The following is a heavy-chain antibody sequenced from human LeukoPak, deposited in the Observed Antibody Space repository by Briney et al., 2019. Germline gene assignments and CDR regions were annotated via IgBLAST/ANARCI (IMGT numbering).Heavy chain of an antibody. J-gene: IGHJ6*02. Sequence: ASVKVSGKASGYTFTGYYMHWVRQAPGQGLEWMGWINPNSGGTNYAQKFQGWVTMTRDTSISTAYMELSRLRSDDTAVYYCARAAGSGCYYYGMDVWGQGTTVTVSS. CDR3: ARAAGSGCYYYGMDV. CDR1: GYTFTGYY. CDR2: INPNSGGT. D-gene: IGHD6-19*01. V-gene: IGHV1-2*04.